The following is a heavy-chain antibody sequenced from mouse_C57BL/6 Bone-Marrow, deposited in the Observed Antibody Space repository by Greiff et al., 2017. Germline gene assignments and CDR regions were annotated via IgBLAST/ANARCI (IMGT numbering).Heavy chain of an antibody. CDR3: ARSCDCDGYTMDY. D-gene: IGHD2-4*01. CDR1: GYTFTNYW. CDR2: MHPNGGSP. V-gene: IGHV1-64*01. J-gene: IGHJ4*01. Sequence: QVQLQQSGAELVKPGASVKLSCKASGYTFTNYWMHWVKQRPGQGLEWIGMMHPNGGSPDYNEKFKSEATLSVDKSSRTAYMELSSLTSEDSAVYCYARSCDCDGYTMDYWGQGTSVTVSS.